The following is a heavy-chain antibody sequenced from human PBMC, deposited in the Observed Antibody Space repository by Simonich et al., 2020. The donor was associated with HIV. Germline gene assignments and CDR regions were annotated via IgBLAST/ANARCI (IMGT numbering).Heavy chain of an antibody. CDR3: ALDQINSPALH. CDR2: VDPEDGET. J-gene: IGHJ1*01. Sequence: EVQLVQSGAEVKKPGAAVKISCHFSGYTFTDYYIHWVQQAPGKGLEWMGLVDPEDGETDYTERFQGRVTITADTSTDTAYMELNSLTSEDTAVYYCALDQINSPALHWGQGSLVTVSS. D-gene: IGHD1-20*01. V-gene: IGHV1-69-2*01. CDR1: GYTFTDYY.